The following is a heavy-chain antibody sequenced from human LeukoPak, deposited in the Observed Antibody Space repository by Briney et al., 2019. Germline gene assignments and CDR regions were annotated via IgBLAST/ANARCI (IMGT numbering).Heavy chain of an antibody. V-gene: IGHV3-21*01. CDR3: ARDTAMVNSLDY. J-gene: IGHJ4*02. CDR2: ISSSSSYI. Sequence: GGSLRLSCAASVFTLSSYSMNWVRQAPGKGLEWVSSISSSSSYIYYADSVKGRFTISRDNAKNSLYLQMNSLRAEDTAVYYCARDTAMVNSLDYWGQGTLVTVSS. CDR1: VFTLSSYS. D-gene: IGHD5-18*01.